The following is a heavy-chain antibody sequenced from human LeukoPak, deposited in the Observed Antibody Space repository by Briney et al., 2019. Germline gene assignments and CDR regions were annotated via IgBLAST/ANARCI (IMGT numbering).Heavy chain of an antibody. Sequence: SCKASGGTFSSYAMHWVRQAPGKGLAWVAVISYDGSNKYYADSVKGRFTISRDNSKNTLYLQMNSLRAEDTAVYYCARDRWVYCSSTSCYTGLNYWGQGTLVTVSS. V-gene: IGHV3-30-3*01. CDR3: ARDRWVYCSSTSCYTGLNY. J-gene: IGHJ4*02. CDR2: ISYDGSNK. D-gene: IGHD2-2*02. CDR1: GGTFSSYA.